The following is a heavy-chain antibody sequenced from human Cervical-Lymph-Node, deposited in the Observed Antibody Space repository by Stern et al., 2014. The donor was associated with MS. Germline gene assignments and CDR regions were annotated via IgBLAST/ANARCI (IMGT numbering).Heavy chain of an antibody. V-gene: IGHV3-30*18. Sequence: VQLVESGGGVVQPGRSLRLSCAASGFTFSSYGMHWVRQAPGKGLEWVAVISYDGSNKYYADSVKGRFTISRDNSKNTLYLHMNSLRAKATAVYYCAKVAQDSSGYQYIDYWGRGTLVTVSS. CDR2: ISYDGSNK. CDR3: AKVAQDSSGYQYIDY. J-gene: IGHJ4*02. CDR1: GFTFSSYG. D-gene: IGHD3-22*01.